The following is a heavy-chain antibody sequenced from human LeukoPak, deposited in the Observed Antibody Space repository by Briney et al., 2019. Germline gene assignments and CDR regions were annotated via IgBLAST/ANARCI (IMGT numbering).Heavy chain of an antibody. V-gene: IGHV4-61*02. CDR2: IYTSGST. CDR3: ARAPHYYGSVDY. D-gene: IGHD3-10*01. CDR1: GGSISSGSYY. Sequence: PSETLSLTCTVSGGSISSGSYYWSWIRQPAGKGLEWIERIYTSGSTNYSPSLKSRVTISVDTSKNQFSLKLSSVTAADTAVYYCARAPHYYGSVDYWGQGTLVTVSS. J-gene: IGHJ4*02.